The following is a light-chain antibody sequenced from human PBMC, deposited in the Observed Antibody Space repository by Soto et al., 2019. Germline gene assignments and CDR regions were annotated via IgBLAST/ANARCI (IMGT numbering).Light chain of an antibody. J-gene: IGKJ4*01. CDR2: AAS. CDR3: QQYNSYPLT. Sequence: DIQMTQSPSSLSAFVGDRVTITCRASQSISNYLHWYQQKPGKAPKLLIFAASSLQSGVPSSFSGSRSRNEFTLTISSLQPDDFATYYCQQYNSYPLTFGGGTKVDIK. CDR1: QSISNY. V-gene: IGKV1-16*01.